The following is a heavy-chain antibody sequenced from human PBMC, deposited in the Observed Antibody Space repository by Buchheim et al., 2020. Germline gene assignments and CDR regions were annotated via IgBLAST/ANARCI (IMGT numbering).Heavy chain of an antibody. V-gene: IGHV3-74*01. Sequence: EVQLVESGGGLVQPGGSLRLSCAASGFTFSSYWMHWVRQAPGKGLVWVSRINSDGSSTSYADSVKGRFTISRDNAKNTLSLQMNSLRAEDTAVYYCARDADIGGLRFLEWLSHWGQGTL. CDR1: GFTFSSYW. D-gene: IGHD3-3*01. J-gene: IGHJ4*02. CDR3: ARDADIGGLRFLEWLSH. CDR2: INSDGSST.